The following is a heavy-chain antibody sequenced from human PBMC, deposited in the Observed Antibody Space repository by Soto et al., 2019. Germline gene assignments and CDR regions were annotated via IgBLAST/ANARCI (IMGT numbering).Heavy chain of an antibody. CDR2: IYYSGST. CDR3: ARGRGDTAMAWYY. J-gene: IGHJ4*02. V-gene: IGHV4-59*01. CDR1: GGSISSYY. D-gene: IGHD5-18*01. Sequence: QVQLQESGPGLVKPSETLSLTCTVSGGSISSYYWSWIRQSPGKGLEWIGYIYYSGSTKYNPSLKRRVTISVDTSTIRFSLKVRSVTGADTAVDYCARGRGDTAMAWYYWGQGTLVTVSS.